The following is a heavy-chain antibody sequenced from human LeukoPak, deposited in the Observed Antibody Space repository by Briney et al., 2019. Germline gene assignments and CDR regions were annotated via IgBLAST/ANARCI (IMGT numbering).Heavy chain of an antibody. Sequence: ASVKVSCKASGYTFTGYYMHWVRQAPGQGLEWMGRINPSSGGTNYAQKFQGRVTMTRDTSISTAYMELSRLRSDDTAVYYCARDRNDYVWGSYRYPDYWGQGTLVTVSS. J-gene: IGHJ4*02. CDR2: INPSSGGT. CDR1: GYTFTGYY. D-gene: IGHD3-16*02. CDR3: ARDRNDYVWGSYRYPDY. V-gene: IGHV1-2*06.